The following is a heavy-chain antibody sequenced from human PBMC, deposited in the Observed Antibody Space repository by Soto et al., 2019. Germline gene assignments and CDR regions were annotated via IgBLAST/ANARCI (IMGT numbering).Heavy chain of an antibody. V-gene: IGHV4-61*01. CDR2: IYYSGST. CDR3: ARDYYDSSGYIDY. Sequence: QVQLQESGPGLVKPSETLSLTCTVSGGSVSSGSYYWSWIRQPPGKGLEWIGYIYYSGSTNYNPSLKSRVTISVDTSKNQFSLKLSSVTAADTAVYYCARDYYDSSGYIDYWGQGTLATVSS. D-gene: IGHD3-22*01. CDR1: GGSVSSGSYY. J-gene: IGHJ4*02.